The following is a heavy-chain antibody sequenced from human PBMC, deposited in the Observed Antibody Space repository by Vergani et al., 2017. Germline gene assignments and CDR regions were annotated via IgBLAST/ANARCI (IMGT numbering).Heavy chain of an antibody. CDR2: IKQDGSEK. D-gene: IGHD6-13*01. CDR3: ARGGAA. V-gene: IGHV3-7*03. Sequence: EVQLVESGGGLVQPGGSLRLSCAASGFTVSSNYMSWVRQAPGKGLEWVANIKQDGSEKYYVDSVKGRFTISRDNAKNSLYLQMNSLRAEDTAVYYCARGGAAWGQGTLVTVSS. CDR1: GFTVSSNY. J-gene: IGHJ4*02.